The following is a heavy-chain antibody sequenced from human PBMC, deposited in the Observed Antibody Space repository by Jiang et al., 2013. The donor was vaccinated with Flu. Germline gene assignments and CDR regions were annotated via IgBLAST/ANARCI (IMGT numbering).Heavy chain of an antibody. Sequence: SISNYYWSWIRQPHGGTGVDWVYLLHGSTNYNPTLKSRVTISVDTSKNQFSLKLSSVTAADTAVYYCARGWGYFDYWGQGTLVTVSS. CDR1: SISNYY. CDR3: ARGWGYFDY. D-gene: IGHD3-16*01. J-gene: IGHJ4*02. CDR2: LLHGST. V-gene: IGHV4-59*01.